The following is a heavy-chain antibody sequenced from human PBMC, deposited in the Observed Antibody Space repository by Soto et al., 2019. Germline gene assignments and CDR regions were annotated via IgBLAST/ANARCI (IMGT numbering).Heavy chain of an antibody. CDR2: INPNSGGT. D-gene: IGHD1-7*01. V-gene: IGHV1-2*04. CDR3: ARGPPQEDNWNSHMDV. CDR1: GYTFTGYY. Sequence: ASVKVSCKASGYTFTGYYMHWARQAPGQGLEWMGWINPNSGGTNYAQKFQGWVTMTRDTSISTAYMELSRLRSDDTAVYYCARGPPQEDNWNSHMDVWGKGTTVTVSS. J-gene: IGHJ6*03.